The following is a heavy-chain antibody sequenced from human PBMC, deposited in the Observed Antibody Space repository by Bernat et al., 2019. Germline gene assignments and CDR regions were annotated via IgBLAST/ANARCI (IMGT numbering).Heavy chain of an antibody. Sequence: QVQLVQSGAEVKKPGASVKVSCKASGYTFTSYYMHWVRQAPGQGLEWMGIINPSGGSTSYAQKFQGRVTMTRDTSTSTVYMELSSLRSEDTAVYYCARDLRRCSGGSCYEIRFDYWGQGTLVTVSS. CDR3: ARDLRRCSGGSCYEIRFDY. V-gene: IGHV1-46*03. CDR2: INPSGGST. J-gene: IGHJ4*02. CDR1: GYTFTSYY. D-gene: IGHD2-15*01.